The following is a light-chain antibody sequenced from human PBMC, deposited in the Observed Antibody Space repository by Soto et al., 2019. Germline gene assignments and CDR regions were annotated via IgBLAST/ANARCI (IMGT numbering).Light chain of an antibody. J-gene: IGKJ1*01. CDR1: QSVSSSY. CDR2: GAS. CDR3: QQYGSSRWT. V-gene: IGKV3-20*01. Sequence: NGLTQPPGTLSLSPGERATLSCRASQSVSSSYLAWYQQKPGQAPRLLIYGASSRATGIPDRFSGSGSGTDFTLTISRLEPEDFAVYYCQQYGSSRWTFGQGTKVDIK.